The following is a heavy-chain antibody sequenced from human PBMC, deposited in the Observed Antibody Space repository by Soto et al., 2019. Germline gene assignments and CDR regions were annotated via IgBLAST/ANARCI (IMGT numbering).Heavy chain of an antibody. V-gene: IGHV3-64*01. CDR3: ARRARPDFYYMDV. CDR1: GFTLCGYA. Sequence: PGGSPRLSCAASGFTLCGYAMYWVRQDPGKGLEYVSGISSNGVGTYYANSVQGRFTISRDNSKNTVYLQMGSLRPEDMAVYYCARRARPDFYYMDVWGKGTTVTVSS. D-gene: IGHD6-6*01. CDR2: ISSNGVGT. J-gene: IGHJ6*03.